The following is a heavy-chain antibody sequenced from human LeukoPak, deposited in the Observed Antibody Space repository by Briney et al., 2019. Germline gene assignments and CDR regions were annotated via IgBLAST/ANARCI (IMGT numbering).Heavy chain of an antibody. Sequence: GGSLRLSCAASGFTFSSYWMHWVRQAPGKGLVWVSRINSDGSNTYYADSVKGRFTISRDNFKNTLYLQMNSLRAEDTALYYCARDSGSGSGNFDYWGQGTLVTVSS. J-gene: IGHJ4*02. V-gene: IGHV3-74*01. CDR2: INSDGSNT. CDR3: ARDSGSGSGNFDY. CDR1: GFTFSSYW. D-gene: IGHD3-10*01.